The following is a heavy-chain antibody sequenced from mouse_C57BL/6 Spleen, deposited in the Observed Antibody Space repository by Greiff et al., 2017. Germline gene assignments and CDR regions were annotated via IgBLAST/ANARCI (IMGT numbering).Heavy chain of an antibody. CDR2: IDPEDGDT. CDR1: GFNIKDYY. Sequence: VQLQQSGAELVRPGATVKLSCTASGFNIKDYYMHWVKQWPEQGLEWIGRIDPEDGDTESAPQIRGKALMTADTSSNTAYLQLSSLTSEDTAVYYCTTTYDYDYWYFGVWGTGTTVTVSS. D-gene: IGHD2-4*01. CDR3: TTTYDYDYWYFGV. V-gene: IGHV14-1*01. J-gene: IGHJ1*03.